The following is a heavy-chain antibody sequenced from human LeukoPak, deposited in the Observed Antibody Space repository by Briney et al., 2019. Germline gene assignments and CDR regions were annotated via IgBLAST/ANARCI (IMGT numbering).Heavy chain of an antibody. Sequence: GGSLRLSCAASGFTFSNAWMSWVRQAPGKGLEWVGRIKSKTDGGTTDYAAPVKGRFTISRDDSKNTLYLQMNSLKTEDTAVYYCTTDGSAELWFGELLTDDYWGQGTLVTVSS. CDR1: GFTFSNAW. V-gene: IGHV3-15*01. D-gene: IGHD3-10*01. CDR2: IKSKTDGGTT. CDR3: TTDGSAELWFGELLTDDY. J-gene: IGHJ4*02.